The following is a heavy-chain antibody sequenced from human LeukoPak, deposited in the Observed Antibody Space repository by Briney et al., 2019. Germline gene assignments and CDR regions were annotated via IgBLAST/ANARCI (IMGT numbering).Heavy chain of an antibody. V-gene: IGHV3-7*01. D-gene: IGHD2-8*01. J-gene: IGHJ3*02. CDR1: GFTFSSYW. Sequence: GGSLRLSCAASGFTFSSYWMNWVRQAPGLGLEWVAKIKQDGSEKYYVDSVKGRFTISRDNAKNSLYLQMNSLRAEDTALYYCARVSYYPHDAFDIWGQGTMVTVSS. CDR2: IKQDGSEK. CDR3: ARVSYYPHDAFDI.